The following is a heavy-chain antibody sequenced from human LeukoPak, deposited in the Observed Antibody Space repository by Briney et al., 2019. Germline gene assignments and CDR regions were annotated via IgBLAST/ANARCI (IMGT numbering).Heavy chain of an antibody. CDR3: ARRFRSGSYHFDY. D-gene: IGHD3-10*01. CDR1: GGSISSSSYY. Sequence: SETLSLTCTVSGGSISSSSYYWDWIRQPPGKGLEWIASIYYSGITYYNPSLKSRLTISVDTSKNQFSLKLGSVTAADTAVYYCARRFRSGSYHFDYWGQGTLVTVSS. J-gene: IGHJ4*02. V-gene: IGHV4-39*01. CDR2: IYYSGIT.